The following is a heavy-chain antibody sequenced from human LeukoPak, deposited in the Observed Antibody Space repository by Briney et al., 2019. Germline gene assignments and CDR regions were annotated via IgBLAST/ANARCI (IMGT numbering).Heavy chain of an antibody. Sequence: GGSLRLSCAASGFTFSSYSMNWVRQAPGKGLEWVSSISSSSSYIYYADSVKGRFTISRDNAKNSLYLQMNSLRAEDTAVYYCAKPPTGGSNWFDPWGQGTLVTVSS. CDR1: GFTFSSYS. CDR3: AKPPTGGSNWFDP. J-gene: IGHJ5*02. V-gene: IGHV3-21*01. D-gene: IGHD1-1*01. CDR2: ISSSSSYI.